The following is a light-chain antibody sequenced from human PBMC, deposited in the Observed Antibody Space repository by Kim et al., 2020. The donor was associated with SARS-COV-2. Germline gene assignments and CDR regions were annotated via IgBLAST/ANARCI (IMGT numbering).Light chain of an antibody. J-gene: IGKJ5*01. V-gene: IGKV1-39*01. Sequence: DIQMTQSPSSLSASVGDRVTITCRASQSIDTYLNWYQQKPGKAPNLLIYSASTLQRGVPSRFSGSGSGTDFTLTITSLLPEDFATYYCQQTSSTPRTFGQGTRLEIK. CDR2: SAS. CDR1: QSIDTY. CDR3: QQTSSTPRT.